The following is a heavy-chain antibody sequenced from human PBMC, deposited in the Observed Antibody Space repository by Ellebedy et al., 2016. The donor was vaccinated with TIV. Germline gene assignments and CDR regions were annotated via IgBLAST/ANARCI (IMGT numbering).Heavy chain of an antibody. CDR3: ARWDFDSFNAFDI. CDR2: INSDGSST. CDR1: GFAFSSNW. V-gene: IGHV3-74*01. D-gene: IGHD3-9*01. J-gene: IGHJ3*02. Sequence: PGGSLRLSCGASGFAFSSNWMYWVRQDRGKGLVWVSRINSDGSSTRYADSVKGRVTISRDNAKNTLYLQMNSLRAEDTAVYYCARWDFDSFNAFDIWGQGTIVTVSS.